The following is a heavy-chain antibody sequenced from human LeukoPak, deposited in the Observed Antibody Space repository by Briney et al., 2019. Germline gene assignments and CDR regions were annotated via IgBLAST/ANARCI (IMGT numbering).Heavy chain of an antibody. D-gene: IGHD3-10*01. CDR3: AKEYGSGSPPWNYYYYMDV. Sequence: GGSLRLSCAASGFTFSSYGMHWVRQAPGKGLEWVAFIRYDGSNKYYADSVKGRFTISRDNSKNTLYLQMNSLRAEDTAVYYCAKEYGSGSPPWNYYYYMDVWGKGTTVTVSS. V-gene: IGHV3-30*02. CDR2: IRYDGSNK. J-gene: IGHJ6*03. CDR1: GFTFSSYG.